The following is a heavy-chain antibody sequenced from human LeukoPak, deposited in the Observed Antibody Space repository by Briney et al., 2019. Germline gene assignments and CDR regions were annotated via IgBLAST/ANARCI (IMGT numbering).Heavy chain of an antibody. V-gene: IGHV3-30*02. D-gene: IGHD3-10*01. J-gene: IGHJ4*02. CDR1: GFTFSSFG. Sequence: GGSLRLSCAASGFTFSSFGMHWVRQAPGKGLERVAFIQYDGSNKYYVDSVKGRFTISRDNSKNTLYLQMNSLRPEDMAVYYCAKDRTYIDGSVKLGREGLVDYWGQGTRVTVSS. CDR2: IQYDGSNK. CDR3: AKDRTYIDGSVKLGREGLVDY.